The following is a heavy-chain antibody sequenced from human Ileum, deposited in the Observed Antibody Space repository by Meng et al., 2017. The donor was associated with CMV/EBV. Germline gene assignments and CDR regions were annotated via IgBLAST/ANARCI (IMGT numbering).Heavy chain of an antibody. CDR3: VHRYSSSSGQVS. CDR2: IHGGGGK. V-gene: IGHV2-5*02. Sequence: TLKGPGPTLVKPTHTLTLTCTFSGFSLTTNVESVGWIRQPPGKALEWLALIHGGGGKQYSPSLQSRLIATRDTSKNQVVLTMTNMDPVDTATYYCVHRYSSSSGQVSWGQGTLVTVSS. D-gene: IGHD6-6*01. CDR1: GFSLTTNVES. J-gene: IGHJ5*02.